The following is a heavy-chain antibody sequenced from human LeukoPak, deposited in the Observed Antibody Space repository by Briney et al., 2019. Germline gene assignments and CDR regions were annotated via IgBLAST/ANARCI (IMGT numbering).Heavy chain of an antibody. CDR3: AKDHHYYDSSGYPDY. D-gene: IGHD3-22*01. Sequence: PGRSLRLSCADSGFTFSSYGMHWVRQAPGKGLEWVAVISYDGSNKYYADSVKGRFTISRDNSKNTLYLQMNSLRAEDTAVYYCAKDHHYYDSSGYPDYWGQGTLVTVSS. CDR2: ISYDGSNK. J-gene: IGHJ4*02. V-gene: IGHV3-30*18. CDR1: GFTFSSYG.